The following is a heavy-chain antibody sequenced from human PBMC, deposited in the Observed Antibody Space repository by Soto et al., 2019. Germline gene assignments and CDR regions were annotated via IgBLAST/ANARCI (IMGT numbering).Heavy chain of an antibody. CDR2: ISSNRGST. CDR1: GFTCSSYA. V-gene: IGHV3-64*01. CDR3: ARGWLRTAFDI. Sequence: EVQLVESGEGLLQPGGSLTLSGAASGFTCSSYAMHWVRQAQGNGLEYVSAISSNRGSTYYANSVKGRFTISRDNSKNPLYLQMGGLRAEDIGVDYCARGWLRTAFDIWGQGTMVTVSS. D-gene: IGHD5-12*01. J-gene: IGHJ3*02.